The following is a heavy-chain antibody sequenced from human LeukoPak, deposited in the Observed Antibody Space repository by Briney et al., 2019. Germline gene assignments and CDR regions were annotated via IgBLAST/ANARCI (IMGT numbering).Heavy chain of an antibody. CDR1: AFSLSTYG. D-gene: IGHD3/OR15-3a*01. V-gene: IGHV3-33*01. CDR3: ARGPGGAGLPTIKFDS. CDR2: MWYDGSQK. Sequence: PGRSLTLSREASAFSLSTYGMHWVRQDPRNGMEWVGIMWYDGSQKYYADSVKGRFTISRDNSKNTLYLQMDSLRAEDTAVYYCARGPGGAGLPTIKFDSWGQGTLVTVSS. J-gene: IGHJ4*02.